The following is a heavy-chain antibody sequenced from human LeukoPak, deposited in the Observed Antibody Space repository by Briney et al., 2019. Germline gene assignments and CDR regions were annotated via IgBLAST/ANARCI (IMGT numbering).Heavy chain of an antibody. CDR2: IYPSDSDT. Sequence: GESLKISCQGSGYTFGNYWIAWVRQMPGKGLESMGIIYPSDSDTRYSPSFQGQVTFSADKSISTAYLQWSSLKASDTAMYYCARLSDGYNDYWGQGTLVTVSS. CDR3: ARLSDGYNDY. CDR1: GYTFGNYW. D-gene: IGHD5-24*01. J-gene: IGHJ4*02. V-gene: IGHV5-51*01.